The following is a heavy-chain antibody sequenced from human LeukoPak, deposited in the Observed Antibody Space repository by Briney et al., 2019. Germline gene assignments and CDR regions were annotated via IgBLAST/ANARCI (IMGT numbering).Heavy chain of an antibody. CDR1: GYTFTGYY. D-gene: IGHD3-16*02. CDR2: INPNSGGT. CDR3: AREGLMITFGGVIVSDWFDP. V-gene: IGHV1-2*02. J-gene: IGHJ5*02. Sequence: GASVKVSCKASGYTFTGYYMHWVRQAPGQGLEWMGWINPNSGGTNYAQKFQGRVTMTRDTPISTAYMELSRLRSDDTAVYYCAREGLMITFGGVIVSDWFDPWGQGTLVTVSS.